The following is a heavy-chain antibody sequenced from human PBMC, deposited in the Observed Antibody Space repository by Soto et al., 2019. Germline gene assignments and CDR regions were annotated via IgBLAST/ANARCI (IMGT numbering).Heavy chain of an antibody. V-gene: IGHV1-69*13. CDR1: GGTFSSYA. CDR3: ARSPRTYYDILTGLFRRGDYYYGMDV. Sequence: SVKVSCKASGGTFSSYAISWVRQAPGQGLEWMGGIIPIFGTANYAQKFQGRVTITADESTSTAYMELSSLRSEDTAVYYCARSPRTYYDILTGLFRRGDYYYGMDVWGQGTTVTVSS. CDR2: IIPIFGTA. J-gene: IGHJ6*02. D-gene: IGHD3-9*01.